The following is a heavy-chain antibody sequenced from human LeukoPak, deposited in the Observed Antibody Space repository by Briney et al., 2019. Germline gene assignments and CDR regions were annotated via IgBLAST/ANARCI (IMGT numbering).Heavy chain of an antibody. CDR2: IIPIFGTA. Sequence: SVKVSCKASGGTFSSYAISWVRQAPGQGLEWMGGIIPIFGTANYAQKFQGRVTITADESTSTAHMELSSLRSEDTAVYYCARDEGAYCGGDCYHTAEYFQHWGQGTLVTVSS. CDR1: GGTFSSYA. J-gene: IGHJ1*01. CDR3: ARDEGAYCGGDCYHTAEYFQH. D-gene: IGHD2-21*02. V-gene: IGHV1-69*13.